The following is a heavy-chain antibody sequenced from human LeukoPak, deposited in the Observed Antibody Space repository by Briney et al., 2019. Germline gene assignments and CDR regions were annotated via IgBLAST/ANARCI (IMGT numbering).Heavy chain of an antibody. D-gene: IGHD2-15*01. J-gene: IGHJ6*03. V-gene: IGHV4-39*07. CDR1: GGSISSSSYY. Sequence: SSETLSLTCTVSGGSISSSSYYWGWIRQPPGKGLEWIGSIYYSGSTYYNPSLKSRVTISVDTSKNQFSLKLSSVTAADTAVYYCARDVVVVAATNYYYMDVWGKGTTVTVSS. CDR3: ARDVVVVAATNYYYMDV. CDR2: IYYSGST.